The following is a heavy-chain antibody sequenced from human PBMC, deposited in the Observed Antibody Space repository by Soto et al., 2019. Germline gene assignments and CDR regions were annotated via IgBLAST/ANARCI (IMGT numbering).Heavy chain of an antibody. Sequence: QLQESGPGLVEPSGTLSLTCAVSRGSMSSSDWWCWVRQAPGKGLEWIGETYHSGNTNYQPSLKSRVTLSVDNSKNQFSLTLTSGTAADTGVYYCATWGSTAFDIWGQGTMVTVSS. CDR3: ATWGSTAFDI. CDR1: RGSMSSSDW. CDR2: TYHSGNT. D-gene: IGHD3-16*01. V-gene: IGHV4-4*02. J-gene: IGHJ3*02.